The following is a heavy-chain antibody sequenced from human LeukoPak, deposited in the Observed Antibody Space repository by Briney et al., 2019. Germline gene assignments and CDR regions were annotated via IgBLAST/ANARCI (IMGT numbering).Heavy chain of an antibody. CDR3: EWRTVTRAQGY. CDR2: IYSGGST. V-gene: IGHV3-66*01. Sequence: QPGGSLRLSCAASGFTVSSNYMSWVRQAPGRGLEWVSVIYSGGSTYYADSVKGRFTISRDNSKNTLYLQMNSLRAEDTAVYYCEWRTVTRAQGYWGQGILVTVSS. J-gene: IGHJ4*02. CDR1: GFTVSSNY. D-gene: IGHD4-17*01.